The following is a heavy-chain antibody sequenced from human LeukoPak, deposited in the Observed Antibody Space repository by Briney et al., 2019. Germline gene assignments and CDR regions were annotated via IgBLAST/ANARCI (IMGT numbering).Heavy chain of an antibody. V-gene: IGHV5-51*01. CDR1: GSSFTSYW. J-gene: IGHJ5*02. Sequence: GASLKISCKGSGSSFTSYWIGWVRQMPGKGLEWMGIIYPGDSDTSYSPSFQGQVTISADKSISTAYLQWSSLKASDTAMYYCARTGVPAVPLSWFDPWGQGTLVTVSS. CDR2: IYPGDSDT. D-gene: IGHD2-2*01. CDR3: ARTGVPAVPLSWFDP.